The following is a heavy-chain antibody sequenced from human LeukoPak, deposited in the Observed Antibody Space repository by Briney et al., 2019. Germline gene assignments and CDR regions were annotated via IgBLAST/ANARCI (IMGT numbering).Heavy chain of an antibody. V-gene: IGHV3-23*01. J-gene: IGHJ5*02. D-gene: IGHD3-10*01. CDR1: GFTFSSYA. Sequence: GGSLRLSCAASGFTFSSYAMSWVRQAPGKGLEWVSVISGSGGSTYYADSVKGRFTISRDNSKNTLYLQMNSLRADDTAVYHCAKDRTSGLMGGRFGDLNWFDPWGQGTLVTVSS. CDR2: ISGSGGST. CDR3: AKDRTSGLMGGRFGDLNWFDP.